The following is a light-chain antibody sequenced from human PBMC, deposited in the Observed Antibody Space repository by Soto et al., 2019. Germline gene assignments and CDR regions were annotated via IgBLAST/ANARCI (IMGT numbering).Light chain of an antibody. CDR2: AAS. V-gene: IGKV1-39*01. Sequence: DIQMTPSPSSLSTSVTDRATITCRASQSIRRSLNWYQQKPGQAPNLXIYAASSLQTGGPSRFTGSGAGTDFALTSSNLQPEDFAVYYCQQTYSSPLTFGQGTKVDIK. CDR3: QQTYSSPLT. J-gene: IGKJ1*01. CDR1: QSIRRS.